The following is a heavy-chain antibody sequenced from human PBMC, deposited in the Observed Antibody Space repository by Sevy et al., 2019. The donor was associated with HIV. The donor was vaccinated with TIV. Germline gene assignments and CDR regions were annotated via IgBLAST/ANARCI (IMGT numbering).Heavy chain of an antibody. J-gene: IGHJ5*02. CDR1: GHTLTKLS. D-gene: IGHD2-15*01. V-gene: IGHV1-24*01. CDR2: FDPQDGET. Sequence: ASVKVSCKVSGHTLTKLSIHWVRQAPGIGLEWMGHFDPQDGETINAQRFQDRLTMAVDTSTETAYMELSSLTSEDTAVYYCATVGLGYYSGSSYYQGDWLDPWGQRTLVTVSS. CDR3: ATVGLGYYSGSSYYQGDWLDP.